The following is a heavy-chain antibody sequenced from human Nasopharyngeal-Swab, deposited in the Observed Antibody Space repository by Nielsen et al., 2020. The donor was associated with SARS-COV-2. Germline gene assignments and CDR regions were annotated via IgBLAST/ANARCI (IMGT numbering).Heavy chain of an antibody. CDR1: GYSFTSYW. V-gene: IGHV5-51*01. J-gene: IGHJ4*02. D-gene: IGHD2-15*01. Sequence: GASLKISCKGSGYSFTSYWIGWVRQLHGKGLEWMGIIYPGDSDTRYSPSFQGQVTISADKSISTAYLQWSSLKASDTAMYYCARRVGYCSGGSCYFDYWGQGTLVTVSS. CDR2: IYPGDSDT. CDR3: ARRVGYCSGGSCYFDY.